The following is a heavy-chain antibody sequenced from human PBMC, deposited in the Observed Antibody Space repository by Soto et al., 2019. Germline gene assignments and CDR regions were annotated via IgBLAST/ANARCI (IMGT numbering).Heavy chain of an antibody. CDR2: ISYDGSNK. V-gene: IGHV3-30-3*01. Sequence: PGGSLRLSCAASGFTFSSYAMHWVRQAPGKGLEWVAVISYDGSNKYYADSVKGRFTISRDNSKNTLYLQMNSLRAEDTAVYYCARDTAPVVELSYYFDFWGQGTLVTVSS. CDR3: ARDTAPVVELSYYFDF. CDR1: GFTFSSYA. J-gene: IGHJ4*02. D-gene: IGHD2-21*01.